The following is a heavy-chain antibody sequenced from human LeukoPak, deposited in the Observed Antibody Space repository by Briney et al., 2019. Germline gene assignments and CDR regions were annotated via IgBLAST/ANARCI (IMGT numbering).Heavy chain of an antibody. CDR1: GGTFSSYG. CDR3: ARGGATYYYDSSGYYEGAYDI. V-gene: IGHV1-69*11. D-gene: IGHD3-22*01. J-gene: IGHJ3*02. Sequence: SVKVSCKASGGTFSSYGISWVRQAPGQGLEWMGRIIPILGPTNYVEKFQGRVTITTDEPTTTVYMELSSLRSEDTALYYCARGGATYYYDSSGYYEGAYDIWGQGTMVTVSS. CDR2: IIPILGPT.